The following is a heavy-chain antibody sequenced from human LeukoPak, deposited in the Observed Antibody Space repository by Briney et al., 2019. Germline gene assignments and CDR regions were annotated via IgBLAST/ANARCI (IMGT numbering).Heavy chain of an antibody. Sequence: GASVKVSCKVSGYTLTELSMHWVRQAPGQRLEWMGGIIPIFGTANYAQKFQGRVTITADESTSTAYMELSSLRSEDTAVYYCARGDSSGYYYGYDYWGQGTLVTVSS. CDR3: ARGDSSGYYYGYDY. CDR2: IIPIFGTA. D-gene: IGHD3-22*01. CDR1: GYTLTELS. V-gene: IGHV1-69*13. J-gene: IGHJ4*02.